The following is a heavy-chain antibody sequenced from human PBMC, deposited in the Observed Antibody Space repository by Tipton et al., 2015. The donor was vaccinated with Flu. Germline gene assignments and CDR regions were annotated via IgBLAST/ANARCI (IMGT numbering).Heavy chain of an antibody. CDR3: ARGARAASARSYYFGMDV. J-gene: IGHJ6*02. CDR2: IYKTGST. CDR1: GASIRTSDYY. V-gene: IGHV4-31*03. Sequence: LRLSCSVSGASIRTSDYYWNWIRQVPEKGLEWIGYIYKTGSTDYNPSLERRVTISLDTSKNHVSLRLSSLTAADTAVYYCARGARAASARSYYFGMDVWGQGTAVTVSS. D-gene: IGHD2-15*01.